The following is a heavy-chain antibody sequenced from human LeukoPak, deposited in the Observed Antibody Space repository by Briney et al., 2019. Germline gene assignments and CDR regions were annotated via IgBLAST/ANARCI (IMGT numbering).Heavy chain of an antibody. V-gene: IGHV4-59*01. Sequence: PSETLSLTCSVSGGSISSYYWSWIRQPPGKGLEWIGYIYYSGRTSYNPSLKSRVTISVDTSKNQFSLRLSSVTAADTAVYYCARLRFLEWLPHPFDYWGQGTLVTVSS. J-gene: IGHJ4*02. CDR3: ARLRFLEWLPHPFDY. D-gene: IGHD3-3*01. CDR2: IYYSGRT. CDR1: GGSISSYY.